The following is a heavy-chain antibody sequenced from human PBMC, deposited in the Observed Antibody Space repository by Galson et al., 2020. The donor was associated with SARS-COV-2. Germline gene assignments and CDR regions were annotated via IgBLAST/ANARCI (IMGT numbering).Heavy chain of an antibody. V-gene: IGHV3-23*01. Sequence: GESLKISCAASGFTFSSYAMSWVRQAPGKGLEWVSAISGSGGSTYYADSVKGRFTISRDNSKNTLYLQMNSLRAEDTAVYYCAKAYYYDSSGYYGWGQGTLVTVSS. J-gene: IGHJ4*02. CDR1: GFTFSSYA. CDR3: AKAYYYDSSGYYG. D-gene: IGHD3-22*01. CDR2: ISGSGGST.